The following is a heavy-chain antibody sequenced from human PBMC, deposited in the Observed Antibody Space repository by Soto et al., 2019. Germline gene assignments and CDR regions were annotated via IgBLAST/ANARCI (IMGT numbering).Heavy chain of an antibody. V-gene: IGHV3-33*01. CDR2: IWYDGSDK. CDR3: AFGNLSYYFDY. Sequence: GGSLRLSCAASGFTFSGFGMHCVRQAPGKGLEWVAIIWYDGSDKYYADSVRGRFTISRDNSKNTLSLQMNSLRAEDTAVYHCAFGNLSYYFDYWGQGTPVTVSS. CDR1: GFTFSGFG. J-gene: IGHJ4*02. D-gene: IGHD3-16*01.